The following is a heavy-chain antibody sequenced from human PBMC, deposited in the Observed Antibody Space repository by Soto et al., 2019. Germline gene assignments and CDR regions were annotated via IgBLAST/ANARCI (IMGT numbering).Heavy chain of an antibody. CDR3: ARGRYYDYVWGRYDY. CDR1: GGSISSYY. CDR2: IYYSGST. J-gene: IGHJ4*02. D-gene: IGHD3-16*01. V-gene: IGHV4-59*01. Sequence: SETLSLTCTVSGGSISSYYWSWIRQPPGKGLEWIGYIYYSGSTNYNPSLKSRVTISVDTSKNQFSLKLSSVTAADTAVYYCARGRYYDYVWGRYDYWGQGTMVTVS.